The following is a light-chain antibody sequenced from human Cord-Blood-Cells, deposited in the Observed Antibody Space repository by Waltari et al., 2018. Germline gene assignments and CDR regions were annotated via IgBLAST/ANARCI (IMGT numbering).Light chain of an antibody. V-gene: IGLV2-14*01. CDR2: GVS. CDR3: SSYTSSSTLV. Sequence: QSALTQPASVSGSPGQSITISCTGTSSDAGGYHYVSWDQQHPGKAPKPRIYGVSKPPSGVSNRFSGSKSGNTASLTISGLQAEDEADYYCSSYTSSSTLVFGGGTKLTVL. CDR1: SSDAGGYHY. J-gene: IGLJ2*01.